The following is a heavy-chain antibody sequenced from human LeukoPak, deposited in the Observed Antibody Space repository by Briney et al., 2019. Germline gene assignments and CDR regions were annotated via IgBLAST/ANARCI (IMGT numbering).Heavy chain of an antibody. J-gene: IGHJ4*02. Sequence: ASVKVSCKASGGTFSSYAISWVRQAPGQGLERMGGIIPIFGTANYAQKFQGRVTITADESTSTAYMELSSLRSEDTAVYYCARARPRYCSGGSCYSNFDYWGQGTLVTVSS. V-gene: IGHV1-69*01. CDR1: GGTFSSYA. CDR3: ARARPRYCSGGSCYSNFDY. CDR2: IIPIFGTA. D-gene: IGHD2-15*01.